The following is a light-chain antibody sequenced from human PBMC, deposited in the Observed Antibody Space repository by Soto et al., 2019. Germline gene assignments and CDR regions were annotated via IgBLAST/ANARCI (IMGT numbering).Light chain of an antibody. Sequence: EIVMTQSPATLSVSPGERATLPCRASQTVSSNLAWYQQKPGQAPRLLIHGASTRATGIPARFSGSGSGTDFTLTISSLQSEDFAFYFCQQYNKWPLTFGGGTKVEIK. V-gene: IGKV3-15*01. CDR1: QTVSSN. J-gene: IGKJ4*01. CDR2: GAS. CDR3: QQYNKWPLT.